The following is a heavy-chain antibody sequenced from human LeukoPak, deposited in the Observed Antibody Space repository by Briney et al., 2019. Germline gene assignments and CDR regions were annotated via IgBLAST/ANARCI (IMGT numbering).Heavy chain of an antibody. CDR2: MSPTGNTF. J-gene: IGHJ4*02. CDR1: GFAFGTYA. Sequence: GGSLRLSRAASGFAFGTYAMTWVRQAPGKGLDWVSSMSPTGNTFYYADSVRGRFTISRDNSKNTVYLQMNSLRADDTAVYYCAKQGSDTSPKYHDYWGQGALVTVSS. D-gene: IGHD2-2*01. CDR3: AKQGSDTSPKYHDY. V-gene: IGHV3-23*01.